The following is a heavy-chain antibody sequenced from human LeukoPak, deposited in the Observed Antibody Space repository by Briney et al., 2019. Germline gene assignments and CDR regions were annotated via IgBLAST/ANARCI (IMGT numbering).Heavy chain of an antibody. CDR2: ISAYNGNT. D-gene: IGHD1-26*01. V-gene: IGHV1-18*01. CDR1: GYTFTSYG. Sequence: ASVKVSCKASGYTFTSYGISWVRQAPGQGLVWMGWISAYNGNTNYAQKPQGRVTMTTDTSTSTAYMELRSLRSDDTAVYYCALVGATDIRFDYWGQGTLVTVSS. CDR3: ALVGATDIRFDY. J-gene: IGHJ4*02.